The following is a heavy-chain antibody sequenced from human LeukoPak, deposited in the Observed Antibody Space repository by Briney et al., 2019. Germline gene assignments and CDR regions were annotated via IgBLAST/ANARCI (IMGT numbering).Heavy chain of an antibody. D-gene: IGHD3-10*01. Sequence: GGSLRLSCAASGFTFSSYAMHWVRQAPGKGLEWVAVISYDGSNKYYADSVKGRFTISRDNSKNTLYLQMNSLRAEDTAVYYCATPQGWFGEYRHGGIDYWGQGTLVTVSS. CDR3: ATPQGWFGEYRHGGIDY. CDR2: ISYDGSNK. CDR1: GFTFSSYA. J-gene: IGHJ4*02. V-gene: IGHV3-30*04.